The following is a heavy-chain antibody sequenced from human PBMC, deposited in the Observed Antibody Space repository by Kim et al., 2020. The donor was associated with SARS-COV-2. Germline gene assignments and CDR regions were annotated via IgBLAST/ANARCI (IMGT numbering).Heavy chain of an antibody. D-gene: IGHD7-27*01. J-gene: IGHJ4*02. Sequence: DYAAPVKGRFTISRDDSKNTLYLQMNSLKTEDTAVYYCTTEPLTGDKGGYWGQGTLVTVSS. V-gene: IGHV3-15*01. CDR3: TTEPLTGDKGGY.